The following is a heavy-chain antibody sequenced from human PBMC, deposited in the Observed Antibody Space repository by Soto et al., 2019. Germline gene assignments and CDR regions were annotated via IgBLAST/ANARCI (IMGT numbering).Heavy chain of an antibody. CDR1: GGSISSDF. Sequence: SETLSLTCTVSGGSISSDFWSWIRQPPGKGLEWIGYIYYSGSTNYNPSLKSRVTISVDTSKNQFSLKLSSVTAADTAVYYCARLWNTVSFDYWGQGTLVTVSS. CDR2: IYYSGST. V-gene: IGHV4-59*08. D-gene: IGHD4-17*01. CDR3: ARLWNTVSFDY. J-gene: IGHJ4*02.